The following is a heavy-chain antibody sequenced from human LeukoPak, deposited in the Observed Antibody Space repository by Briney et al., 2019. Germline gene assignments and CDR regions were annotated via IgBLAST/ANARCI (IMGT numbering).Heavy chain of an antibody. CDR1: GFTFSGYY. CDR2: ITSSSSYT. V-gene: IGHV3-11*03. J-gene: IGHJ4*02. D-gene: IGHD5-18*01. CDR3: ARQIRGYSGYFDY. Sequence: GGSLRLSCAASGFTFSGYYMSWIRQPPGQGLEWVSYITSSSSYTNYADSVKGRFTISRDNAKNSFYLQMNSLRAEDTAMYYCARQIRGYSGYFDYWGLGSLVTVSS.